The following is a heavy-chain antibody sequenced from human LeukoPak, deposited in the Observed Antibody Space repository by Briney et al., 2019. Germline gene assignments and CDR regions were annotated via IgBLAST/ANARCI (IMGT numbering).Heavy chain of an antibody. CDR3: ARLTVPAAYPYYWYFDL. CDR1: GYSISSGYY. D-gene: IGHD2-2*01. J-gene: IGHJ2*01. CDR2: IYHSGST. Sequence: PSETLSLTCAVSGYSISSGYYWGWIRQPPGKGLEWIGSIYHSGSTYYNPSLKSRVTISVDTSKNQFSLKLSSVTAADTAVYYCARLTVPAAYPYYWYFDLWGRGTLVTVSS. V-gene: IGHV4-38-2*01.